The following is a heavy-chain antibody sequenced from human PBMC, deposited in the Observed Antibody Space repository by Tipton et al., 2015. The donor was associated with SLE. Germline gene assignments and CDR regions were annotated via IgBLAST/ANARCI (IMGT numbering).Heavy chain of an antibody. V-gene: IGHV4-31*03. CDR2: IYYSGST. CDR3: ARALQNYFDY. CDR1: GCSISSGGYY. Sequence: TLSLTCTVSGCSISSGGYYWSWIRRHPGKGLEWIGYIYYSGSTYYNPSLKSRVTISIDTSKNQFSLKLSSVTAADTAVYYCARALQNYFDYWGQGTLVTVSS. J-gene: IGHJ4*02.